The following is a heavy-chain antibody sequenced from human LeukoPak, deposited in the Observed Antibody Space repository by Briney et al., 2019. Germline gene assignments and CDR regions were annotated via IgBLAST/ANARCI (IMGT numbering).Heavy chain of an antibody. CDR3: ARDRAGQLDY. J-gene: IGHJ4*02. Sequence: GASVKVSCKASGYTFTTYPIYWVCQAPGQRLEWMGWINVGNGDTKYSQKFQGRVTITRDTSASTAYMELSSLRSEETAVYYCARDRAGQLDYWGQGTLVTVSS. V-gene: IGHV1-3*01. D-gene: IGHD3-10*01. CDR1: GYTFTTYP. CDR2: INVGNGDT.